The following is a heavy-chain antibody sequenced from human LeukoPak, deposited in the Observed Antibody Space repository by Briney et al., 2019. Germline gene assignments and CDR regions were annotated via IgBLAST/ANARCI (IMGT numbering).Heavy chain of an antibody. CDR2: IYYSGST. Sequence: SETLSLTCTVSGGSISSYYWSWIRQPPGKGLEWIGYIYYSGSTNYNPSLKSRVTISVDTSKNQFSLKLSSVTAADTAVYYCARDLRKSLDYWGQETLVTVSS. CDR3: ARDLRKSLDY. D-gene: IGHD1-14*01. J-gene: IGHJ4*02. V-gene: IGHV4-59*01. CDR1: GGSISSYY.